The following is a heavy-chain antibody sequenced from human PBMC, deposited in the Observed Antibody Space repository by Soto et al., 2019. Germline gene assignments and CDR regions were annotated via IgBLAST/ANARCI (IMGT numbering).Heavy chain of an antibody. V-gene: IGHV3-20*04. J-gene: IGHJ6*02. CDR3: ARVFEGIAAAGTYYYYGMDV. CDR1: GFTFDDYG. CDR2: INWNGGST. Sequence: GGSLRLSCAASGFTFDDYGMSWVRQAPGKGLEWVSGINWNGGSTGYADSVKGRFTISRDNAKNSLYLQMNSLRAEDTALYYCARVFEGIAAAGTYYYYGMDVWGQGTTVTVSS. D-gene: IGHD6-13*01.